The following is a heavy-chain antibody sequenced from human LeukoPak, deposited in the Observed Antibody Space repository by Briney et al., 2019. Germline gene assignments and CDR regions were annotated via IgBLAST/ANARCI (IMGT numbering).Heavy chain of an antibody. J-gene: IGHJ4*02. V-gene: IGHV4-34*01. Sequence: PSETLSLTCAVYGGSFSGYYWSWIRQPPGKGLEWIGEINHSGSTNYNPSLKSRVTMSVDTSKNQFSLKLRSVTAADTAVYYCARVGDYALKDWGQGTLVTVSS. CDR3: ARVGDYALKD. CDR1: GGSFSGYY. CDR2: INHSGST. D-gene: IGHD3-16*01.